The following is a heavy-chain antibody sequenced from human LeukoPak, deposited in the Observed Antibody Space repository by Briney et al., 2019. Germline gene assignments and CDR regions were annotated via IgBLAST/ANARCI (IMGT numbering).Heavy chain of an antibody. CDR3: ARGPYGSGISNWFDP. V-gene: IGHV1-46*01. CDR2: INPSGGST. Sequence: GASVKVSCKASGYTFTSYYMHWVRQAPGQGLEWMGIINPSGGSTSYAQKFQGRVTMTRDMSTSTVYMELSSLRSEDTAVYYCARGPYGSGISNWFDPWGQGTLVIVSS. D-gene: IGHD3-10*01. J-gene: IGHJ5*02. CDR1: GYTFTSYY.